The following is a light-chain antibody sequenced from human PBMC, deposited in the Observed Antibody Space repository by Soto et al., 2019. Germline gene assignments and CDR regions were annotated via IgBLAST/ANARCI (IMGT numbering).Light chain of an antibody. J-gene: IGKJ1*01. Sequence: EIVLTQSPGTLSLSPLEISTLSCRASQSVSSYLAWYQQKPGQAPRLLIYDASNRATGIPARFRGSGSGTDFTLTISSLEPEDFAVYYCQQRSNWPRTFGQGTKVDI. CDR2: DAS. CDR3: QQRSNWPRT. CDR1: QSVSSY. V-gene: IGKV3-11*01.